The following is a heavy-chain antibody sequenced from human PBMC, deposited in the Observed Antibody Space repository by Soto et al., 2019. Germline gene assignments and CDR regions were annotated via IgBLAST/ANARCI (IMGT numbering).Heavy chain of an antibody. J-gene: IGHJ4*02. Sequence: PGGCLRLSCAASGFTFSSYSMNWVRQAPGKGLEWVSSISSSSSYIYYADSVKGRFTISRDNAKNSLYLQMNSLRAEDTAVYYCARDRYDFWSVDYWGQGTLVTVSS. V-gene: IGHV3-21*01. D-gene: IGHD3-3*01. CDR3: ARDRYDFWSVDY. CDR2: ISSSSSYI. CDR1: GFTFSSYS.